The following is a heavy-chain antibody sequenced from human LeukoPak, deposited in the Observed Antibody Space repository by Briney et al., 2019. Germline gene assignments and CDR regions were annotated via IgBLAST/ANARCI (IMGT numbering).Heavy chain of an antibody. J-gene: IGHJ4*02. V-gene: IGHV3-74*01. CDR3: ARAVAYHFYH. CDR2: INTDTIST. Sequence: PGGSLRLSCTASGFTFSDYWMHWVRQAPGKGLVWVSIINTDTISTYYADSVKGRFTISRDNAKSTLFLQMDSLRAEDTAVYYWARAVAYHFYHWGQGTLVNGSS. CDR1: GFTFSDYW. D-gene: IGHD3-16*01.